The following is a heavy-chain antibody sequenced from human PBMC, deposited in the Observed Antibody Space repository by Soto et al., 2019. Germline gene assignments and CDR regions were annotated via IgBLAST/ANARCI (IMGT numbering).Heavy chain of an antibody. D-gene: IGHD3-9*01. Sequence: GESLKISCKGSGYSFTSYWIGWVRQMPGKGLEWMGIIYPGDSDTRYSPSFQGRVTISADKSISTAYLQWSSLKASDTAMYYCARLGGYDILTGPFPYYYMDVSGQGTTVTVSS. V-gene: IGHV5-51*01. J-gene: IGHJ6*03. CDR1: GYSFTSYW. CDR3: ARLGGYDILTGPFPYYYMDV. CDR2: IYPGDSDT.